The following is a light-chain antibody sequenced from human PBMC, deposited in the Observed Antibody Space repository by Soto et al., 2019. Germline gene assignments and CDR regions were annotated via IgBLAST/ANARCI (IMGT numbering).Light chain of an antibody. CDR2: WAS. Sequence: DIVMTQSPDSLAVSLGERATINCKSIQIILYSSNNKNYLAWYQQKPGQPPKLLIYWASTRESGVPDRFSGSGSETDFTLTISSLQAEDVAIYYCQQYYSSPTWTFGQGTKVDNK. J-gene: IGKJ1*01. CDR3: QQYYSSPTWT. V-gene: IGKV4-1*01. CDR1: QIILYSSNNKNY.